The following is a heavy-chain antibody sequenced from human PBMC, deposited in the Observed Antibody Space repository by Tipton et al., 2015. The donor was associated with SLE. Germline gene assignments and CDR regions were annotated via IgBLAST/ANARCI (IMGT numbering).Heavy chain of an antibody. D-gene: IGHD5-12*01. CDR1: GYSISSSNW. CDR2: IYYSGSI. CDR3: ARKFSGGGYFDY. J-gene: IGHJ4*02. V-gene: IGHV4-28*02. Sequence: LRLSCVVSGYSISSSNWWGWIRQPPGKGLEWIGYIYYSGSIYYNPSLKSRVTMSVDTSKNKFSLKLGSVTAVDTAVYYCARKFSGGGYFDYWGQGTLVTVSS.